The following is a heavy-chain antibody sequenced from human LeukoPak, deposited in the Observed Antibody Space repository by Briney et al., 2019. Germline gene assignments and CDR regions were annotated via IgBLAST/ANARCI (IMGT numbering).Heavy chain of an antibody. CDR3: ARHPDYFDY. Sequence: GAPLQISCQASGSLFTSYWIGGVRRLPAKGLEWMGIIYPGDSDTTYSPSFQGQVTISADKSISTAYLQWSSLKASDTAMYYCARHPDYFDYWGQGALVTVSS. V-gene: IGHV5-51*01. CDR2: IYPGDSDT. J-gene: IGHJ4*02. CDR1: GSLFTSYW.